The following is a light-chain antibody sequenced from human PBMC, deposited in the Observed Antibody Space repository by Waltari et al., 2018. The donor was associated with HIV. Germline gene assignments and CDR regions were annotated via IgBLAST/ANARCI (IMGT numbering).Light chain of an antibody. J-gene: IGLJ1*01. CDR1: PSEVGGSRY. CDR3: SSYTSSSTYV. Sequence: QSALTQPASVSGSPGQSITIPCPGTPSEVGGSRYVSWYQQHPGKSPKLMIYDVSNRPSGVSNRFSGSKSGNTASLTISGLHAEDEADYYCSSYTSSSTYVFGTGTKVTVL. V-gene: IGLV2-14*03. CDR2: DVS.